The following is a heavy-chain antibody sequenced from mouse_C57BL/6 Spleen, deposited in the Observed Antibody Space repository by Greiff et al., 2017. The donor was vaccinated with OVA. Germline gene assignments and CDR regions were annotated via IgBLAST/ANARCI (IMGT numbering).Heavy chain of an antibody. J-gene: IGHJ4*01. D-gene: IGHD4-1*01. Sequence: EVKVVESGGGLVKPGGSLKLSCAASGFTFSDYGMHWVRQAPEKGLEWVAYISSGSSTIYYADTVKGRFTISRDNAKNTLFLQMTSLRSEDTAMYYCARPRLTGTYYYAMDYWGQGTSVTVSS. CDR2: ISSGSSTI. CDR1: GFTFSDYG. CDR3: ARPRLTGTYYYAMDY. V-gene: IGHV5-17*01.